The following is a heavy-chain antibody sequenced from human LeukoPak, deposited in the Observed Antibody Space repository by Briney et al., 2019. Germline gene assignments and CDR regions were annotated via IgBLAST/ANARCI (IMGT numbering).Heavy chain of an antibody. CDR3: AKASGRSSSWYGAFDI. CDR2: ISWNSGSI. D-gene: IGHD6-13*01. V-gene: IGHV3-9*01. Sequence: GRSLRLSCAASGFTFDDYAMHWVRQAPGKGLEWVSGISWNSGSIGYADSVKGRFTISRDNAKNSLYLQMNSLRAEDTALYYCAKASGRSSSWYGAFDIWGQGTMVTVSS. J-gene: IGHJ3*02. CDR1: GFTFDDYA.